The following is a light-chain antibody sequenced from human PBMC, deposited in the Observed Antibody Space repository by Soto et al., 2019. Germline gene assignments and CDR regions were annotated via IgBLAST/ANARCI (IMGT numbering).Light chain of an antibody. CDR3: QQYKEVPFT. Sequence: TVMTQSPATLSVSPGERATLSCRASETLGTNLAWYQQRPGQPLSLLIFGASTRATGVPARFTGSGSGTDFTLTISSLQSEDFAIYYCQQYKEVPFTFGQGTNLEI. CDR2: GAS. V-gene: IGKV3-15*01. J-gene: IGKJ2*01. CDR1: ETLGTN.